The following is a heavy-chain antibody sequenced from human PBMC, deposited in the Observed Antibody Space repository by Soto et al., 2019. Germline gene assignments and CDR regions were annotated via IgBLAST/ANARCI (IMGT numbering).Heavy chain of an antibody. Sequence: SETLSLTCTVSGGSISSGDYYWSWIRQPPGKGLEWIGYIYYSGSTYYNPSLKSRVTISVDTSKNQFSLKLSSVTAADTAVYYCARGIAVADNGGYFDYWGQGTLATVSS. CDR2: IYYSGST. J-gene: IGHJ4*02. CDR3: ARGIAVADNGGYFDY. V-gene: IGHV4-30-4*01. CDR1: GGSISSGDYY. D-gene: IGHD6-19*01.